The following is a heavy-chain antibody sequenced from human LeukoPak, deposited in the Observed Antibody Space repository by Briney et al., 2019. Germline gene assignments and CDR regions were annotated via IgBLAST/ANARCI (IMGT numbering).Heavy chain of an antibody. CDR2: ISYEGGTQ. CDR3: AKEGTPQVSTWYDL. V-gene: IGHV3-30*18. Sequence: GGSLRLSCAASGVTLSPYGMHWVRQAPGKGQEWEAVISYEGGTQHYADSVKGRFIISRDNPRNTLYLQMNILRTEDTVVYYCAKEGTPQVSTWYDLWGQGTQVSVSS. CDR1: GVTLSPYG. D-gene: IGHD3-10*01. J-gene: IGHJ5*02.